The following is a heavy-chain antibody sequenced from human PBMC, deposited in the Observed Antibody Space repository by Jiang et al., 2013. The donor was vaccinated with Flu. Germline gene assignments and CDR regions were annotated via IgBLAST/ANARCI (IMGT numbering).Heavy chain of an antibody. CDR1: GYTFSGHY. CDR2: INPNSGDT. J-gene: IGHJ6*02. CDR3: ARDFATTVITYYYYGMDV. V-gene: IGHV1-2*04. Sequence: SVKVSCKASGYTFSGHYMHWVRQAPGQGLEWMGWINPNSGDTNYAQKFQDWVTMTRDTSISTAYMELSRLRSDDTAVYYCARDFATTVITYYYYGMDVWGQGTTVTVSS. D-gene: IGHD4-17*01.